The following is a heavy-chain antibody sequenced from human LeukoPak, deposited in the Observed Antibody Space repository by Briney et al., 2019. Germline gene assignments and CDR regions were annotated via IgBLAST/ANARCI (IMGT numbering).Heavy chain of an antibody. Sequence: PSETLSLTCTVSGGSISSYYWSWIRQPPGKGLEWIGYMDYSGSTNYNPSLKSRVSFSVDTSKNQVSLKLRSVTGADTAVYYCARHGGDYTFDYWGQGTLVTVSS. CDR1: GGSISSYY. D-gene: IGHD4-17*01. CDR2: MDYSGST. V-gene: IGHV4-59*08. CDR3: ARHGGDYTFDY. J-gene: IGHJ4*02.